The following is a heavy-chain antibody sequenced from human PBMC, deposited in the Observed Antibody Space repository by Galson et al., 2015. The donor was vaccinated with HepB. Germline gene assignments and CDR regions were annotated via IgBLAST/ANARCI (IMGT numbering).Heavy chain of an antibody. CDR2: IKSQANNYAT. D-gene: IGHD1-26*01. J-gene: IGHJ6*02. V-gene: IGHV3-73*01. CDR1: GFTVSGSA. CDR3: SRQRDYSGNYRHYYYHYGLDV. Sequence: SLRLSCAASGFTVSGSAMHWVRQASGKGLEWVGRIKSQANNYATAYGASVKGRFSISRDDSKNTAYLQLNSLKTEDTAVYYCSRQRDYSGNYRHYYYHYGLDVWGQGTTVTVSS.